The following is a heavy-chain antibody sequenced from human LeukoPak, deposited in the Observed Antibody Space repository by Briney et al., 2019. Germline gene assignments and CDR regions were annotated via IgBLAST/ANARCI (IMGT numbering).Heavy chain of an antibody. Sequence: ASVKVSCKVSGYTLTELSMHWVRQAPGQGLEWMGGIIPIFGTANYAQKFQGRVTITADESTSTAYMELSSLRSEDTAVYYCATEIHRGSGIAAVWGQGTLVTVSS. CDR1: GYTLTELS. CDR2: IIPIFGTA. CDR3: ATEIHRGSGIAAV. D-gene: IGHD6-13*01. V-gene: IGHV1-69*13. J-gene: IGHJ4*02.